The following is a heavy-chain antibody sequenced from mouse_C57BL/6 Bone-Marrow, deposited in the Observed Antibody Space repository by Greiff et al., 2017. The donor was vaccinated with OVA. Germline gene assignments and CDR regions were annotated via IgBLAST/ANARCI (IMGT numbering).Heavy chain of an antibody. CDR2: IYPGSGST. D-gene: IGHD1-1*01. CDR1: GYTFTSYW. V-gene: IGHV1-55*01. Sequence: QVQLKQPGAELVKPGASVKMSCKASGYTFTSYWITWVQQRPGQGLEWIGDIYPGSGSTNYNEKFKSKATLTVDTSSSTAYMQLSSLTSEDSAVYYCSRRRGSYGSSYNWYFDVWGTGTSVTVSS. J-gene: IGHJ1*03. CDR3: SRRRGSYGSSYNWYFDV.